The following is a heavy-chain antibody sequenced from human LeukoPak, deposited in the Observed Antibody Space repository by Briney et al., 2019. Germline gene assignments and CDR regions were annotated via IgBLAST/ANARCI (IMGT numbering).Heavy chain of an antibody. D-gene: IGHD3-22*01. J-gene: IGHJ4*02. CDR3: ARAGWFGYYSL. V-gene: IGHV4-30-2*01. Sequence: SETLSLTCAVSGGSIISGGYSWSWIRQPPGKGLEWIGYIYHSGSTYYNPSLKSRVTISVDRSKNQFSLKLSSVTAADTAVYYCARAGWFGYYSLWGQGTLVTVSS. CDR1: GGSIISGGYS. CDR2: IYHSGST.